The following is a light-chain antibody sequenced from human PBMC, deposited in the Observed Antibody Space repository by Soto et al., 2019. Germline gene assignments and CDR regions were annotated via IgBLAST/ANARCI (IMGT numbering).Light chain of an antibody. CDR2: DVS. J-gene: IGLJ1*01. CDR1: SRDVGVYNY. V-gene: IGLV2-11*01. Sequence: QPVLTQPRSVSGCPGQSVTISCTGTSRDVGVYNYVSWYQQYPGKAPKIMIYDVSKRPSGVPDRFSGSKSDNTASLTISGLQAEDEADYYCCSYAGSYTFVFGIGTKVTAL. CDR3: CSYAGSYTFV.